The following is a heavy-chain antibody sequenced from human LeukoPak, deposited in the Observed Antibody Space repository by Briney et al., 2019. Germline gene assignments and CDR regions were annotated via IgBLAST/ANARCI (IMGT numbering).Heavy chain of an antibody. Sequence: SVKVSCKASGYTFTSYGISWVRQAPGQGLEWMGGIIPIFGTANYAQKFQGRVTITADKSTSTAYMELSSLRSEDTAVYYCARGYQLLHYFDYWGQGTLVTVSS. CDR2: IIPIFGTA. CDR1: GYTFTSYG. D-gene: IGHD2-2*01. CDR3: ARGYQLLHYFDY. V-gene: IGHV1-69*06. J-gene: IGHJ4*02.